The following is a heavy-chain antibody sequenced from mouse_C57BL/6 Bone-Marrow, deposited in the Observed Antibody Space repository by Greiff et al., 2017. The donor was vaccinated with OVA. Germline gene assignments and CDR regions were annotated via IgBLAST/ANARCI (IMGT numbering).Heavy chain of an antibody. V-gene: IGHV1-52*01. CDR2: IDPSDSET. CDR1: GYTFTSYW. D-gene: IGHD2-3*01. J-gene: IGHJ3*01. Sequence: QVQLQQPGAELVRPGSSVKLSCKASGYTFTSYWMHWVKQRPIQGLEWIGNIDPSDSETHYNQKFKDKATLTVDKSSSTAYMQLSSLTSEDSAVYYCASEGFDGYFAWFAYWGQGTLVTVS. CDR3: ASEGFDGYFAWFAY.